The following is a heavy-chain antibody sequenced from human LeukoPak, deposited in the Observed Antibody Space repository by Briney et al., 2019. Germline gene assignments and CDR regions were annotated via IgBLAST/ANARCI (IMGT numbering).Heavy chain of an antibody. CDR1: GGSISSYY. CDR2: IYYSGST. D-gene: IGHD1-26*01. CDR3: ARHQDVGAIAFDY. V-gene: IGHV4-59*08. Sequence: SETLSLTCTVSGGSISSYYWSWIRQPPGKGLEWIGYIYYSGSTTYDPSLKSRVTISVDTSKKQLSLKLSSVTAADTAVYYCARHQDVGAIAFDYWGQGTLVTVSS. J-gene: IGHJ4*02.